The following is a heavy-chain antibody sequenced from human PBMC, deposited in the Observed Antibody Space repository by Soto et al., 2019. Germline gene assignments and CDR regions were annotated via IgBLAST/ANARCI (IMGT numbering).Heavy chain of an antibody. CDR2: TSASGGVT. CDR1: GSTFYSHA. CDR3: ARDFPYCGSTSCYSAAPKY. J-gene: IGHJ4*02. D-gene: IGHD2-15*01. V-gene: IGHV3-23*01. Sequence: PGGSLRLSCAASGSTFYSHAMSWVRQAPGKGLEWVSGTSASGGVTYYADSVKGRFTMSRDNAKNTLWLQMNSLRVEDTAVYYCARDFPYCGSTSCYSAAPKYWGQGALVTVSS.